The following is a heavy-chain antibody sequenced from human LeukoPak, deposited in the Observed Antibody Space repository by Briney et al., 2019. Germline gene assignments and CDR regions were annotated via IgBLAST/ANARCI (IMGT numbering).Heavy chain of an antibody. CDR2: IYHSGST. CDR3: ASGMITFGGVIGRDY. CDR1: GGSISSSNW. Sequence: SGTLSLTCAVSGGSISSSNWWSWVRQPPGKGLEWIGEIYHSGSTNYNPSLKSRVTISVDKSKNQFSLKLSSVTAADTAVYYCASGMITFGGVIGRDYWGQGTLVTVSS. V-gene: IGHV4-4*02. D-gene: IGHD3-16*02. J-gene: IGHJ4*02.